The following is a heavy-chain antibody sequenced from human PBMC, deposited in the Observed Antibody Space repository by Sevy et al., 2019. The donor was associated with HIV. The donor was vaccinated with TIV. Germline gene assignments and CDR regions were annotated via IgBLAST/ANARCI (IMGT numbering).Heavy chain of an antibody. CDR2: ISSSSSYT. Sequence: GGSLRLSCGASGFTFSSYSMNWVRQAPGKGLEWVSSISSSSSYTYYADSVKGRFTISRDNAKKSLYLQMNSLRAEDTAVYYCARDYTQWLDSLGYWGQGTLVTVSS. J-gene: IGHJ4*02. CDR3: ARDYTQWLDSLGY. CDR1: GFTFSSYS. V-gene: IGHV3-21*01. D-gene: IGHD6-19*01.